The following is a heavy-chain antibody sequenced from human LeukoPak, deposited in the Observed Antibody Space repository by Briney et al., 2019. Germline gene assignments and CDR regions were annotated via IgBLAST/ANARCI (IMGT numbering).Heavy chain of an antibody. CDR1: GYSFTSNW. J-gene: IGHJ4*02. D-gene: IGHD3-22*01. Sequence: GESLKISCKGSGYSFTSNWIGWVRQMPGKGLEWMGIIYPGDSDTRYSPSFQGQVTISADRSISTAYLQWSSLRASDTAVYYCARSADSSASYYFDYWGQGTLVTVSS. V-gene: IGHV5-51*01. CDR3: ARSADSSASYYFDY. CDR2: IYPGDSDT.